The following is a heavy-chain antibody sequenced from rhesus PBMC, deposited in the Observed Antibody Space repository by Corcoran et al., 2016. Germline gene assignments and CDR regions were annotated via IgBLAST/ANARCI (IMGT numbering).Heavy chain of an antibody. V-gene: IGHV4-160*01. D-gene: IGHD1-44*02. CDR2: IYGSSGST. J-gene: IGHJ6*01. CDR1: GGSFRSYW. Sequence: QVQLQESGPGLVKPSETLSLTCAVSGGSFRSYWWGWISQPPGTGLEWIGSIYGSSGSTEYNPSLKSRATISRDTSKNQFSLKLSSVTAADTAVYYCARQDWELQRGLDSWGQGVVVTVSS. CDR3: ARQDWELQRGLDS.